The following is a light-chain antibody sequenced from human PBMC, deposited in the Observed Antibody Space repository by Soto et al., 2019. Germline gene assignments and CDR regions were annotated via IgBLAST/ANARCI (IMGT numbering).Light chain of an antibody. V-gene: IGKV1-5*01. J-gene: IGKJ1*01. CDR2: DAS. CDR3: QHYNSYPWT. Sequence: DIQMTQSPSTLSASVGDRVTITCRASQSVSAWLAWYQQKPGKAPKFLIYDASRLESGVPSRFSGSGSGTEFTLTISSLQPDDFSTYYCQHYNSYPWTFGQGTKVEVK. CDR1: QSVSAW.